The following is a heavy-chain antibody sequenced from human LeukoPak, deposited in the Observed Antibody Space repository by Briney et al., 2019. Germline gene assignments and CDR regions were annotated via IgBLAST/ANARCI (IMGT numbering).Heavy chain of an antibody. V-gene: IGHV1-2*02. CDR3: ARETSRKGAFDI. J-gene: IGHJ3*02. CDR2: INPNSGGT. CDR1: GYTFTGYY. Sequence: GASVKVSCKASGYTFTGYYMHWVRQAPGQGPEWMGWINPNSGGTNYAQKFQGRVTMTRDTSISTAYMELSRLRSDDTAVYYCARETSRKGAFDIWGQGTMVTVSS.